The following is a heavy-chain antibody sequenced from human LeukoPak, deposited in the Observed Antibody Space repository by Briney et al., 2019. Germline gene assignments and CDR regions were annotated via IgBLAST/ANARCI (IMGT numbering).Heavy chain of an antibody. J-gene: IGHJ6*03. CDR1: GYSLTDLP. V-gene: IGHV1-24*01. Sequence: ASVKVSCKDSGYSLTDLPMHWVRPAPGKGLEWRGDVDIQDGKASYAQKFQGRVTMTEDTSTDTAYMELSSLTSEDTALYYCATYSASWYRRDYYYYYMDVWGKGTTVTVSS. D-gene: IGHD6-13*01. CDR3: ATYSASWYRRDYYYYYMDV. CDR2: VDIQDGKA.